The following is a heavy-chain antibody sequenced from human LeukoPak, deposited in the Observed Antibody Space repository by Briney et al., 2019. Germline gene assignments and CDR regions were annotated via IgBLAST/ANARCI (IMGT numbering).Heavy chain of an antibody. CDR2: INWNGEST. J-gene: IGHJ4*02. D-gene: IGHD6-13*01. CDR3: ARATAAGFDH. Sequence: GGSLRLSCAASGFTFDDYGMSWVRHAPGKGLEWVSGINWNGESTGYVDSVKGRFTISRDNAKNSLYLQMNSLRAADTAFYYCARATAAGFDHWGQGTLVTVSS. CDR1: GFTFDDYG. V-gene: IGHV3-20*04.